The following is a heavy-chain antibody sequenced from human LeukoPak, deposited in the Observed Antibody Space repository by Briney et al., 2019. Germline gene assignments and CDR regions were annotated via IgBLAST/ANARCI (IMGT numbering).Heavy chain of an antibody. J-gene: IGHJ4*02. CDR3: ARTRYYYNSRSYGAPYYFDY. CDR1: GYSISSGYY. V-gene: IGHV4-61*02. D-gene: IGHD3-10*01. CDR2: IQTSGST. Sequence: SETLSLTCTVSGYSISSGYYWGWIRQPAGKGLEWIGRIQTSGSTNYNPSLKSRVTISVDTSKNQFSLKLSSVTAADTAVYYCARTRYYYNSRSYGAPYYFDYWGQGTLVTVSS.